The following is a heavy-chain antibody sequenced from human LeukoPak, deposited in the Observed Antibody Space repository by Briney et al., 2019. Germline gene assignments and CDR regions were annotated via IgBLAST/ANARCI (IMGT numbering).Heavy chain of an antibody. V-gene: IGHV3-30*04. CDR1: GFTFSSYA. Sequence: PEGSLRLSCAASGFTFSSYAMHWVRQAPGKGLEWVAVISYDGSNKYYADSVKGRFTISRDNSKNTLYLQMNSLRAEDTVVYYCAREKDDHGDPGPLDAWGQGDLVTVSS. J-gene: IGHJ5*02. D-gene: IGHD4-17*01. CDR3: AREKDDHGDPGPLDA. CDR2: ISYDGSNK.